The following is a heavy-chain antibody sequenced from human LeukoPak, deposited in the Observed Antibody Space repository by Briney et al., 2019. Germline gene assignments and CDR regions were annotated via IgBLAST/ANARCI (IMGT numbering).Heavy chain of an antibody. D-gene: IGHD5-12*01. CDR2: IYYSGST. V-gene: IGHV4-39*01. CDR3: ASRGLGGYLDLLDY. Sequence: SETLSLTCTVSGGSISSSSYYWGWIRQPPGKGLEWIGSIYYSGSTYYNPSLKSRVTISVDTSKNQFSLKRRSVTGADTAVYYCASRGLGGYLDLLDYWGQGTLVTVSS. CDR1: GGSISSSSYY. J-gene: IGHJ4*02.